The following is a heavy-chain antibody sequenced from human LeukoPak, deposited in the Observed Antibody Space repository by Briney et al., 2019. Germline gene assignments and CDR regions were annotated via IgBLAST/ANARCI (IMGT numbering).Heavy chain of an antibody. J-gene: IGHJ4*02. CDR1: GFTFSSYA. CDR3: AKALFPEVATIMNY. D-gene: IGHD5-24*01. V-gene: IGHV3-23*01. Sequence: GGSLRLSCAASGFTFSSYAMSWVRQAPGKGLEWVSAISGSGGSTYYADSVKGRFTISRDNSKNTLYLQMNSLRAEDTAVYYCAKALFPEVATIMNYWGQGTLVTVSS. CDR2: ISGSGGST.